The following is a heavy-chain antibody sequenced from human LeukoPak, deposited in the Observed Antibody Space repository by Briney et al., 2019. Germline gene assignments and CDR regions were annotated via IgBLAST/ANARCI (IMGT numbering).Heavy chain of an antibody. D-gene: IGHD3-9*01. CDR3: AREYFPPGLLTIVFDN. J-gene: IGHJ4*02. CDR1: GFSLSSYY. CDR2: IGYDGSQK. Sequence: GGSLRLSCAASGFSLSSYYMSWARRPPGRGRGGRANIGYDGSQKNYDDSLKGRFTISRDNAKNSVYLQMNSLRAEDTAVYYCAREYFPPGLLTIVFDNWGQGTLVTVSS. V-gene: IGHV3-7*01.